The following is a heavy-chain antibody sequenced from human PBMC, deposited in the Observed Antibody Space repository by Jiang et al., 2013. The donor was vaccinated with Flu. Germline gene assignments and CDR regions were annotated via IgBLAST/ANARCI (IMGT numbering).Heavy chain of an antibody. CDR2: IYSGGST. CDR1: GFTVSSNY. Sequence: QLVESGGGLVQPGGSLRLSCAASGFTVSSNYMSWVRQAPGKGLEWVSVIYSGGSTYYADSVKGRFTISRDNSKNTLYLQMNSLRAEDTAVYYCARFPLLDWDAFDIWGQGTMVTVSS. V-gene: IGHV3-53*01. D-gene: IGHD1-1*01. J-gene: IGHJ3*02. CDR3: ARFPLLDWDAFDI.